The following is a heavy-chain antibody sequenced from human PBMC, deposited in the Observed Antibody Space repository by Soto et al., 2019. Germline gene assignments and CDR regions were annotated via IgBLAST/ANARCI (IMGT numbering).Heavy chain of an antibody. D-gene: IGHD2-2*01. CDR3: VKFLAREVGVPRFYFDS. J-gene: IGHJ4*02. CDR1: GFTFSNSW. Sequence: DVQLVESGGGLGQPGGSLRISCAASGFTFSNSWMHWVRQVSGKGLEWVSRINADGTSTSYADSVKGRFTISRDNAKNTLYLHVNSLRAEDTAVYYCVKFLAREVGVPRFYFDSWGQGALVTVSA. V-gene: IGHV3-74*01. CDR2: INADGTST.